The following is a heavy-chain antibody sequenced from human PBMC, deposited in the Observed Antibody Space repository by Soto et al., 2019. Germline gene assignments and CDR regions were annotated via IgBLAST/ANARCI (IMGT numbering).Heavy chain of an antibody. D-gene: IGHD3-10*01. CDR3: AREEGSYNMGTFPFYYMDV. V-gene: IGHV1-69*08. CDR1: GGTFTSDT. J-gene: IGHJ6*03. Sequence: QVQLVQSGPEVKKSGSSVKVSCKLSGGTFTSDTISWLRLAPGQGLEWMGRIVPILGTGNYAQKFQGRVTITGDRSTNTGYMELCSLTSEDTAIYYYAREEGSYNMGTFPFYYMDVWGNGTTVTVSS. CDR2: IVPILGTG.